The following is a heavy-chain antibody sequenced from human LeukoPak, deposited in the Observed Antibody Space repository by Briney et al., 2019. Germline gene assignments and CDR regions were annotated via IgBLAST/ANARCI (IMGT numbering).Heavy chain of an antibody. V-gene: IGHV3-23*01. J-gene: IGHJ4*02. D-gene: IGHD4-17*01. CDR2: ISGSGDST. CDR1: GFTFSSYA. Sequence: GGSLRLSCAASGFTFSSYAMSWVRQAPGKGLEWVSAISGSGDSTYYADSVKGRFTISRDNSKNTLYLQMNSLRAEDTAVYYCAKDKDDYGDHFDYWGQGTLVTVSS. CDR3: AKDKDDYGDHFDY.